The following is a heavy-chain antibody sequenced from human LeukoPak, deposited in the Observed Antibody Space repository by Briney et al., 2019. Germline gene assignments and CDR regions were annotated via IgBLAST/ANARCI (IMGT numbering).Heavy chain of an antibody. V-gene: IGHV1-2*02. Sequence: ASVKASCKASGYTFTGYCMHWVRQAPGQGLEWMAWINPNSGGTNYAQKSQGRVTVTRDTSISTAYMELSRLRSDDTAVYYCARVGSSGWYVHPALDYWGQGTLVTVSS. CDR1: GYTFTGYC. D-gene: IGHD6-19*01. CDR2: INPNSGGT. CDR3: ARVGSSGWYVHPALDY. J-gene: IGHJ4*02.